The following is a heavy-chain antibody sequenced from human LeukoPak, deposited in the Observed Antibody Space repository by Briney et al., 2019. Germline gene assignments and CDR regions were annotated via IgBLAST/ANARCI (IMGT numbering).Heavy chain of an antibody. J-gene: IGHJ4*02. CDR2: ISGSGGST. CDR3: ARFPLLGPYYFDS. V-gene: IGHV3-23*01. CDR1: GFTFSSDA. D-gene: IGHD2-15*01. Sequence: GGSLRLSCAASGFTFSSDAMSWVRQAPGKGLEWVSAISGSGGSTYYADSVKGRFTISRDNSKNTLYLQMNSLRAEDTALYYCARFPLLGPYYFDSWGQGTLVTVSS.